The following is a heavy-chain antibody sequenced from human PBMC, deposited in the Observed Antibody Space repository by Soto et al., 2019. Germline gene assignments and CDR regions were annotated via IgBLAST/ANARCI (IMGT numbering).Heavy chain of an antibody. CDR1: GYTLTELS. Sequence: GASVKVSCKVSGYTLTELSMHWVRQAPGKGLEWMGGFDPEDGETIYAQKFQGRVTMTEDTSTDTAYMELSSLRSVDTAVYYCATVRRGLRFLEWSEPIYFDYWGQGTLVTVSS. D-gene: IGHD3-3*01. J-gene: IGHJ4*02. CDR3: ATVRRGLRFLEWSEPIYFDY. V-gene: IGHV1-24*01. CDR2: FDPEDGET.